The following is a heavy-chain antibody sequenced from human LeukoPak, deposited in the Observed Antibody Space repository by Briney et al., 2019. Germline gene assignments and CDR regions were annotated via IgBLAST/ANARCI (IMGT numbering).Heavy chain of an antibody. CDR1: GFTFSNYT. J-gene: IGHJ4*02. Sequence: GGSLRLSCAASGFTFSNYTMSWVRQAPGKGLEWVSAVSDSGGSTYYVDSVKGRFTISRDNSKNTLYLQMSSLRAEDTAVYYCATGAARPLGAFDYWGQGTLVTVSS. D-gene: IGHD6-6*01. CDR2: VSDSGGST. CDR3: ATGAARPLGAFDY. V-gene: IGHV3-23*01.